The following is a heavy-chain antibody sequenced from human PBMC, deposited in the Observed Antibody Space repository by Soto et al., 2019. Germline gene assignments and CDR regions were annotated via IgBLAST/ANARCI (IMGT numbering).Heavy chain of an antibody. CDR2: FDPEDGET. D-gene: IGHD1-7*01. CDR1: GYTLTELS. CDR3: ALTGTTPPRWFDP. Sequence: GGSVKVSCKVSGYTLTELSMHWVRQAPGKGLEWMGGFDPEDGETIYAQKFQGRVTMTEDTSTDTAYMELSSLRSEDTAVYYCALTGTTPPRWFDPWGQGTLVTVSS. J-gene: IGHJ5*02. V-gene: IGHV1-24*01.